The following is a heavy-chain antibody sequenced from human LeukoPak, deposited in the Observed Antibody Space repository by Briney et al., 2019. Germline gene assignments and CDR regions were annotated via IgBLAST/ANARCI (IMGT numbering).Heavy chain of an antibody. D-gene: IGHD3-10*01. CDR3: ARDSGSGICDY. CDR2: IYYSGST. Sequence: SETLSLTCTVSGDSISSYYWSWIRQPPGKGLEWIGYIYYSGSTNYNPSLKSRVTISVDTSKNQFSLKLSSVTAADTAVYYCARDSGSGICDYWGQGTLVTVSS. CDR1: GDSISSYY. J-gene: IGHJ4*02. V-gene: IGHV4-59*01.